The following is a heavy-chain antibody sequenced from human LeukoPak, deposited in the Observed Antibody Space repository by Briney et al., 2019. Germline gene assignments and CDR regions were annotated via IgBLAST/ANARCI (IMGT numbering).Heavy chain of an antibody. V-gene: IGHV3-30*04. Sequence: GGSLRLSCAASGFTFSSYAMHWVRQAPGKGLEWVAVISYDGSNKYYADSVKGRFTISRDNSKNTLYLQMNSLRAEDTAVYYCASGRGVAVLNWFDPWGQGTLVTVSS. CDR2: ISYDGSNK. CDR3: ASGRGVAVLNWFDP. D-gene: IGHD6-19*01. CDR1: GFTFSSYA. J-gene: IGHJ5*02.